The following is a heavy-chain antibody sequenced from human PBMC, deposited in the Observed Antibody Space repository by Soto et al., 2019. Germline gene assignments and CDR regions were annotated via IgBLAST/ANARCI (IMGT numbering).Heavy chain of an antibody. D-gene: IGHD3-10*01. V-gene: IGHV1-2*02. Sequence: ASVKVSCKVSGYTFTGYYMHWVRQAPGQGLEWMGWINPNSGGTNYAQKFQGRVTMTRDTSISTAYMELSRLRSDDTAVYYCAREGYYGSGINFDPWGQGTLVTVSS. CDR3: AREGYYGSGINFDP. CDR1: GYTFTGYY. J-gene: IGHJ5*02. CDR2: INPNSGGT.